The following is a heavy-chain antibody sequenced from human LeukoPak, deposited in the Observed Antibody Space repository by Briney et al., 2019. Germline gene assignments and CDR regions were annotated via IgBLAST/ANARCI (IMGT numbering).Heavy chain of an antibody. CDR1: AFTFSACY. Sequence: GGSLRLSCAASAFTFSACYMSWIRQVPGKGLEWVSHISSSSGNTNYADSVKGRFTISRDNGKNSLYLQMNSLRAEDTAVYYCARVLELGTGYSAPLDYWGQGTLVTVSS. CDR2: ISSSSGNT. D-gene: IGHD5-12*01. J-gene: IGHJ4*02. V-gene: IGHV3-11*05. CDR3: ARVLELGTGYSAPLDY.